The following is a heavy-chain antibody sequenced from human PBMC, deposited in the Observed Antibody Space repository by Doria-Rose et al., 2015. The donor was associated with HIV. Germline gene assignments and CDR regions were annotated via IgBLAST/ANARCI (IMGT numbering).Heavy chain of an antibody. J-gene: IGHJ3*01. CDR3: ARQRGLDDFAV. CDR2: INHSGTT. Sequence: TRSLTCAVYGESFSDSYWSWIRQPPGKGLEWIAEINHSGTTNYNPSLKSRVTISVDTSKNQFSRNLTSVTAADTAVYYCARQRGLDDFAVWGHGTIITVSS. CDR1: GESFSDSY. V-gene: IGHV4-34*01.